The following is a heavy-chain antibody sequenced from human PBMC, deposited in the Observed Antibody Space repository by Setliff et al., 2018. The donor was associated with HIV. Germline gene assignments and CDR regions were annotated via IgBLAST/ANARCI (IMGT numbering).Heavy chain of an antibody. CDR2: IYYSGST. Sequence: KTSETLSLTCTVSGGSISSSSYYWGWIRQPPGKGLEWIGSIYYSGSTNYNPSFGSRVTMSIDTSKNQFSLKLSSVTAADTAVYYCARGGGTGSFDYWGQGTLVTVSS. V-gene: IGHV4-39*07. D-gene: IGHD3-16*01. CDR3: ARGGGTGSFDY. CDR1: GGSISSSSYY. J-gene: IGHJ4*02.